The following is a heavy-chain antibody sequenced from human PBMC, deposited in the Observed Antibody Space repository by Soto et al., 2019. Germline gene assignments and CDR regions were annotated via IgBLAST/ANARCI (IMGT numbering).Heavy chain of an antibody. CDR3: SRGHDYGDYGRY. CDR2: ISSTGNTI. D-gene: IGHD4-17*01. Sequence: PGGSLRLSCAASGFSFSDSYMSWVRQAPGKGLEWVAYISSTGNTIYYADSVKGRFTISRDNAKNSLYLQMNSLRAGDTAVYYCSRGHDYGDYGRYWGQGTLVTVSS. V-gene: IGHV3-11*04. CDR1: GFSFSDSY. J-gene: IGHJ4*02.